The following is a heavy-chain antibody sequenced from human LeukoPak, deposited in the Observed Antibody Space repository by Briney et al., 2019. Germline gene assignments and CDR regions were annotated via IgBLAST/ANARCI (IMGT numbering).Heavy chain of an antibody. Sequence: NPGGSLRLSCAASGFTFSSYSMNWVRQAPGKGLEWDSSISSSSSYIYYADSVKGRFTISRDNAKNSLYLQMNSLRAEDTAVYYCARDSSIAYCGGDCRDPFDYWGQGTLVTVSS. V-gene: IGHV3-21*01. CDR3: ARDSSIAYCGGDCRDPFDY. D-gene: IGHD2-21*02. CDR2: ISSSSSYI. CDR1: GFTFSSYS. J-gene: IGHJ4*02.